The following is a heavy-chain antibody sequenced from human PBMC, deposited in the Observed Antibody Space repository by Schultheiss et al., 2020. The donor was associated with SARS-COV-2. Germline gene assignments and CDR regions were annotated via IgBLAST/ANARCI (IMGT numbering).Heavy chain of an antibody. CDR3: ASLNEVGYCSSTSCYIHDY. Sequence: SETLSLTCAVYGGSFSGYYWSWIRQPPGKGLEWIGEINHSGSTNYNPSLKSRVTISVDTSKNQFSLKLTSVSAADTAVYYCASLNEVGYCSSTSCYIHDYWGQGTLVTVSS. CDR1: GGSFSGYY. D-gene: IGHD2-2*03. V-gene: IGHV4-34*01. J-gene: IGHJ4*02. CDR2: INHSGST.